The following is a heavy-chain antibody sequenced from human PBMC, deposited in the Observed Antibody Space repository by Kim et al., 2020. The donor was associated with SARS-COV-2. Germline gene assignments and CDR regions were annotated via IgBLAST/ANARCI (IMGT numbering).Heavy chain of an antibody. CDR3: ARYSHAVVAATYWYFDH. CDR1: GGSFSGYY. V-gene: IGHV4-34*01. D-gene: IGHD2-15*01. CDR2: IDHSGST. Sequence: SETLSLTCAVYGGSFSGYYWSWIRQPPGKGLEWIGEIDHSGSTNYNPSLKGRVTISVATSKNQFSLKLSSVTAADTAVYYCARYSHAVVAATYWYFDHWGRGTLVTVSS. J-gene: IGHJ2*01.